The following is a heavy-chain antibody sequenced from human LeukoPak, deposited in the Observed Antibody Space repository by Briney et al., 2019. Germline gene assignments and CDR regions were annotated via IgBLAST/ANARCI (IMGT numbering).Heavy chain of an antibody. CDR3: ARPSALTGTDAFDI. CDR1: GFTFSSYW. J-gene: IGHJ3*02. Sequence: PGGSLRLSCAASGFTFSSYWMSWVRQAPGKGLEWVANIKQDGSEKYYVDSVKGRFTISRDNAKNSLYLQMNSLRAEDTAVYYCARPSALTGTDAFDIWGQGTMVTVSS. V-gene: IGHV3-7*01. D-gene: IGHD1-20*01. CDR2: IKQDGSEK.